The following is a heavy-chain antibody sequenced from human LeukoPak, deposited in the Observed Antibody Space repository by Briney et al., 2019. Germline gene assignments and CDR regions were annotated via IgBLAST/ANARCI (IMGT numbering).Heavy chain of an antibody. Sequence: PAGSLRLSCAASGFTFSSYWMIWVRQAPGKGREWVANIKQDGSVKYYVDSVKGRFTISRDNAKNSLYLQMNRLRAEDTAVYYCARAEWTTYYYDSSGYMFDYWGQGTLVTVSS. D-gene: IGHD3-22*01. V-gene: IGHV3-7*01. CDR1: GFTFSSYW. J-gene: IGHJ4*02. CDR3: ARAEWTTYYYDSSGYMFDY. CDR2: IKQDGSVK.